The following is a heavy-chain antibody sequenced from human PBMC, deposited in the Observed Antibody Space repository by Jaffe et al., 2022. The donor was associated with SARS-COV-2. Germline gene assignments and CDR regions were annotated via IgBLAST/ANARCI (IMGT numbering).Heavy chain of an antibody. CDR1: GDSVSSNSAA. CDR3: ARDLSIEEPLGYCSSTSCWGVGWFDP. CDR2: TYYRSKWYN. Sequence: QVQLQQSGPGLVKPSQTLSLTCAISGDSVSSNSAAWNWIRQSPSRGLEWLGRTYYRSKWYNDYAVSVKSRITINPDTSKNQFSLQLNSVTPEDTAVYYCARDLSIEEPLGYCSSTSCWGVGWFDPWGQGTLVTVSS. J-gene: IGHJ5*02. D-gene: IGHD2-2*01. V-gene: IGHV6-1*01.